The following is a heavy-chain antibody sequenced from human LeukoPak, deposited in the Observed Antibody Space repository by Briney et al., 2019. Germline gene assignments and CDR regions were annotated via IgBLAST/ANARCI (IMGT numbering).Heavy chain of an antibody. J-gene: IGHJ4*02. D-gene: IGHD1-26*01. V-gene: IGHV3-33*01. CDR3: ARDLGSTGGAGVDY. Sequence: PGGSLRLSCAASGFTFSSYGMHWVRQAPGKGLEWVAVIWYDGSNKYYADSVKGRFTISRDNSKNTLYLQMNSLRAEDTAVYYCARDLGSTGGAGVDYWGQGTLVTVSS. CDR2: IWYDGSNK. CDR1: GFTFSSYG.